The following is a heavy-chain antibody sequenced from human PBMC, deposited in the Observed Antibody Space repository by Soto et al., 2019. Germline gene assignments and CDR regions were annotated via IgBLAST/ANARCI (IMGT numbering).Heavy chain of an antibody. CDR3: AKGQGKYIVATWPSGYYGMDV. J-gene: IGHJ6*02. V-gene: IGHV3-23*01. CDR2: ISGSGGST. D-gene: IGHD5-12*01. CDR1: GFTFSSYA. Sequence: PGGSLRLSCAASGFTFSSYAMSWVRQAPGKGLEWVSAISGSGGSTYYADSVKGRFTISRDNSKNTLYLQMNSLRAEDTAVYYCAKGQGKYIVATWPSGYYGMDVWGQGTTVTVSS.